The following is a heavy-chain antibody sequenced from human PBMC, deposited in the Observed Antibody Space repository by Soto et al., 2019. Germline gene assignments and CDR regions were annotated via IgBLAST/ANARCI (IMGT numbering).Heavy chain of an antibody. Sequence: QVQLQESGPRLVKPSQTLSLTCNVSGGSISSGGHYWNWVRQHPGKGLEWLGYVFYTGNTYSNPSLQSRLTISVDTSKNQFSLWLSSVTAADTAVYFCARQNFHGATGYPRWYAMDVWGRGTTVTVSS. D-gene: IGHD3-9*01. CDR2: VFYTGNT. CDR3: ARQNFHGATGYPRWYAMDV. V-gene: IGHV4-31*03. CDR1: GGSISSGGHY. J-gene: IGHJ6*02.